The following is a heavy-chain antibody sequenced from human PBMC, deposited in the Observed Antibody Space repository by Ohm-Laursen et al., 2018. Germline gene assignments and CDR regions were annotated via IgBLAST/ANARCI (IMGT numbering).Heavy chain of an antibody. CDR1: GDSIPIYY. J-gene: IGHJ6*02. Sequence: SDTLSLTCTVSGDSIPIYYWSWIRQPPGQGLEWIGYVYYNGRTNYNPSLKSRVTISVDTSKSQLSLKLTSATAADTAVYYCVRDRMAVAGNYYYDGLDVWGQGTTVAVSS. D-gene: IGHD6-19*01. CDR3: VRDRMAVAGNYYYDGLDV. CDR2: VYYNGRT. V-gene: IGHV4-59*01.